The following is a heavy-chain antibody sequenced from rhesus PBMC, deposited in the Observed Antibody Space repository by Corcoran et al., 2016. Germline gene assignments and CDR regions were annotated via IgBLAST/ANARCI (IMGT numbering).Heavy chain of an antibody. Sequence: QLQLQESGPGLVKPSETLSLTCAVSGGSISRHYWSWIRQPPGKGLEWIGRIFGSGGTIDYNPSLKSRVTLSTDTSKNQFSLKLNSVTAADTAVYYCVRGCSGIGCPLVNIDYWGQGVLVTVSS. CDR1: GGSISRHY. CDR2: IFGSGGTI. V-gene: IGHV4-173*01. D-gene: IGHD2-21*01. J-gene: IGHJ4*01. CDR3: VRGCSGIGCPLVNIDY.